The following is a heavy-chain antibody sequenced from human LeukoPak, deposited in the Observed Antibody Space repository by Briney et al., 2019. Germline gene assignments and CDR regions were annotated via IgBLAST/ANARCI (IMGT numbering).Heavy chain of an antibody. CDR1: GYTFTSYG. D-gene: IGHD3-22*01. CDR3: AREEIVVVTVDY. J-gene: IGHJ4*02. Sequence: ASVTVSCKASGYTFTSYGISWVRQAPGQGLEWMGWISAYNGNTNYAQKLQGRVTMTTDASTSTAYMELRSLRSDDTAVYYCAREEIVVVTVDYWGQGTLVTVS. CDR2: ISAYNGNT. V-gene: IGHV1-18*01.